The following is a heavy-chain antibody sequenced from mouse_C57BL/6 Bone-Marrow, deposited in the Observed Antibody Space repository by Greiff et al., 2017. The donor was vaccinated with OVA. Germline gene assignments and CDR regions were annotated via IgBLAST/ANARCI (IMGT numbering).Heavy chain of an antibody. CDR3: ARIYYGYFDY. Sequence: EVQLVESEGGLVQPGSSMKLSCTASGFTFSDYYMAWVRQVPEKGLEWVANINYDGSSTYYLDSLKSRFIISRDNAKNILYLQMSSLKSEDTATYYCARIYYGYFDYWGQGTTLTVSS. J-gene: IGHJ2*01. V-gene: IGHV5-16*01. D-gene: IGHD2-1*01. CDR2: INYDGSST. CDR1: GFTFSDYY.